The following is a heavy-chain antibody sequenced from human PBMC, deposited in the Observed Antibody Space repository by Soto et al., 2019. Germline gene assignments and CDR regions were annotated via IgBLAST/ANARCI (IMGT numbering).Heavy chain of an antibody. Sequence: ASVKVSCKAPGYTFTGYYMHWVRQAPGQGLEWMGWINPNSGGTNYAQKFQGWVTMTRDTSISTAYMELSRLRSDDTAVYYCARVQDFWSGYYDYWGQGTLVTVSS. CDR2: INPNSGGT. J-gene: IGHJ4*02. D-gene: IGHD3-3*01. V-gene: IGHV1-2*04. CDR1: GYTFTGYY. CDR3: ARVQDFWSGYYDY.